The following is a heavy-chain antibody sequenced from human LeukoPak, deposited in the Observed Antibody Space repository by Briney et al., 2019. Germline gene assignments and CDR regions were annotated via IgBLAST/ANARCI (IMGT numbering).Heavy chain of an antibody. CDR2: IYPGDSDT. V-gene: IGHV5-51*01. Sequence: GEALKISCNGSGYSFTSYWIGWVRQMPGKGLEWMGIIYPGDSDTRYSPSFQGQVTISADKSISTAYLQWNSLKASDTAMYYCARNNQGSGYNWNFDYWGQGTLVTVSS. CDR1: GYSFTSYW. CDR3: ARNNQGSGYNWNFDY. D-gene: IGHD1-1*01. J-gene: IGHJ4*02.